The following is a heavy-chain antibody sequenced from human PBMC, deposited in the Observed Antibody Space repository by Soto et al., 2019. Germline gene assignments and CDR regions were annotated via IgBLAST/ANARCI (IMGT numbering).Heavy chain of an antibody. V-gene: IGHV4-31*03. J-gene: IGHJ3*02. CDR2: IYYSGST. CDR3: ARAWDRAFDI. CDR1: GGSISSGGYY. D-gene: IGHD1-26*01. Sequence: SETLSFTCTVSGGSISSGGYYWSWIRQHPGKGLEWIGYIYYSGSTYYNPSLKSRVTISVDTSKNQFSLKLSSVTAADTAVYYFARAWDRAFDIWGQGTMVTVSS.